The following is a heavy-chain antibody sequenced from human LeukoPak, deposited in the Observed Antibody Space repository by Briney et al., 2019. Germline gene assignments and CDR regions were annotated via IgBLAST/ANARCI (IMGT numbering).Heavy chain of an antibody. J-gene: IGHJ6*02. D-gene: IGHD3-9*01. Sequence: SETLSLTCAVYGGSFSGYYWSWIRQPPGKGLEWIGEINHSGSTNYNPSLKSRVTISVDTSKNQFSLKLSSVTAADTAVHYCARDSILTGYYFLDYYYYGMDVWGQGTTVTVSS. CDR2: INHSGST. CDR1: GGSFSGYY. CDR3: ARDSILTGYYFLDYYYYGMDV. V-gene: IGHV4-34*01.